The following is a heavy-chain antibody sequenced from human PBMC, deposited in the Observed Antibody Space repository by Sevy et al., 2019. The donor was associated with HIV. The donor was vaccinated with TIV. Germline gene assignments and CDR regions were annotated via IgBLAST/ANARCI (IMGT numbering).Heavy chain of an antibody. CDR2: IWSDGNNK. V-gene: IGHV3-33*01. D-gene: IGHD6-19*01. Sequence: GGSLRLSCPASGFTFSDYGMHWVRQAPGKGLEWVAAIWSDGNNKYYKDSVKGRFTIFRDNSKNTQYLQMNSLRVDDTAVYFCARESRSDWYLDSWGQGTLLTVSS. CDR1: GFTFSDYG. CDR3: ARESRSDWYLDS. J-gene: IGHJ4*02.